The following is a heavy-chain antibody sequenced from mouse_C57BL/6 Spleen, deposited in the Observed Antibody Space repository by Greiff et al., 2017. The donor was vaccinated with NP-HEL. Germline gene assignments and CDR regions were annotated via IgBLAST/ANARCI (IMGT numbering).Heavy chain of an antibody. CDR1: GYTFTSYW. D-gene: IGHD2-1*01. V-gene: IGHV1-53*01. J-gene: IGHJ2*01. CDR3: AREDYGNSYYFDY. CDR2: INPSNGGT. Sequence: QVQLQQPGTELVKPGASVKLSCKASGYTFTSYWMHWVKQRPGQGLEWIGNINPSNGGTNYNAKFKSKATLTVDKSSSTAYMQLSSLTSEDSAVYYCAREDYGNSYYFDYWGQGTTLTVSS.